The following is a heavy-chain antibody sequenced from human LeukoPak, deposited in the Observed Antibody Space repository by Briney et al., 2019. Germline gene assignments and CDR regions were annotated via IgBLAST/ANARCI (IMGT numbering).Heavy chain of an antibody. Sequence: GGSLRLSCAASGFTFSTYAITWVRQAPGKGLEWVSVISGSSDRSTYYADSVKGRFTISRDDSKNTLYMQMNSLRAEDMAIYYCAKRTVAGGGYGYFFDYWGQGTLVTVSS. CDR2: ISGSSDRST. CDR3: AKRTVAGGGYGYFFDY. D-gene: IGHD6-19*01. V-gene: IGHV3-23*01. J-gene: IGHJ4*02. CDR1: GFTFSTYA.